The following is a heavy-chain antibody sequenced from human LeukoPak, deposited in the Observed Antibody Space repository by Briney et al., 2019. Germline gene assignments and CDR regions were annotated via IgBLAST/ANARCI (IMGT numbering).Heavy chain of an antibody. D-gene: IGHD3-22*01. Sequence: GGSLRLSCTASGFTFCDYAMSWVRQAPGKGLEWVGFIISKAYGGTTEYPASVKGRFTISRDDSKSIAYLQMNSLKTKDTAVYYCTRGDSSGYYPFDYWGQGTLVTVSS. CDR2: IISKAYGGTT. V-gene: IGHV3-49*04. CDR3: TRGDSSGYYPFDY. J-gene: IGHJ4*02. CDR1: GFTFCDYA.